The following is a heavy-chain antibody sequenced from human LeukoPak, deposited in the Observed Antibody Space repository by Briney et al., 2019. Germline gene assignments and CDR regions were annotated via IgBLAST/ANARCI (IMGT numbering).Heavy chain of an antibody. J-gene: IGHJ4*02. Sequence: AGGSLRLSCAASGFTFSNYGTHWVRQAPGKGLEWVAVISYDGSNKYYADSVKGRFTISRDNSKNTLYLQMNSLRAEDTAVYYCAKNQDAGYSSSCLDYWGQGTLVTVSS. D-gene: IGHD6-13*01. CDR3: AKNQDAGYSSSCLDY. CDR1: GFTFSNYG. V-gene: IGHV3-30*18. CDR2: ISYDGSNK.